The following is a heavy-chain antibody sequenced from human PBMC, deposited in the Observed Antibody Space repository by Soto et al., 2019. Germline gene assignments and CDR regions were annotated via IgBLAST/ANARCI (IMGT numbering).Heavy chain of an antibody. D-gene: IGHD1-1*01. CDR1: GYTFTPHH. CDR2: INPSSGAT. J-gene: IGHJ4*02. V-gene: IGHV1-46*01. Sequence: GASVKVSCKASGYTFTPHHMHWVRQAPGQGLEWLGMINPSSGATTSAQKFQARVTMTRGSSPRTVDLGLSSLRSDDTAVYYCARSTDRYYFDYWGQGTLVTVSS. CDR3: ARSTDRYYFDY.